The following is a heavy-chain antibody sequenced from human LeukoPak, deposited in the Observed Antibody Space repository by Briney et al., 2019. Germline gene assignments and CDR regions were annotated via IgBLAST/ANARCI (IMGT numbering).Heavy chain of an antibody. Sequence: GESLRISCKGSGYSFTNYWITWVRQMPGKGLEWMGRIDPSDSYTNYSPSFQGHVTISADKSISTAYLHWSSLKASDTAMYYCARHRGSGWYYFDYWGQGTLVTVSS. D-gene: IGHD6-19*01. CDR1: GYSFTNYW. CDR3: ARHRGSGWYYFDY. J-gene: IGHJ4*02. V-gene: IGHV5-10-1*01. CDR2: IDPSDSYT.